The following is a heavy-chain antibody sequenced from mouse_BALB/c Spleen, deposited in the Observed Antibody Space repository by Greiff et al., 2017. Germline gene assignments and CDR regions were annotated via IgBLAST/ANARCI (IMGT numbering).Heavy chain of an antibody. CDR2: IWAGGST. CDR3: ARDAYGNFDY. V-gene: IGHV2-9*02. J-gene: IGHJ2*01. D-gene: IGHD2-10*02. Sequence: VQLVESGPGLVAPSQSLSITCTVSGFSLTSYGVHWVRQPPGKGLEWLGVIWAGGSTNYNSALMSRLSISKDNSKSQVFLKMNSLQTDDTAMCYCARDAYGNFDYWGQGTTLTVSS. CDR1: GFSLTSYG.